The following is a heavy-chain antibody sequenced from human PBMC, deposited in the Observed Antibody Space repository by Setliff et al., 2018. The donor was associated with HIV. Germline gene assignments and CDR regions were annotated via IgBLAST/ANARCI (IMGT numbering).Heavy chain of an antibody. CDR1: GFTFSSCW. D-gene: IGHD3-9*01. V-gene: IGHV3-23*01. Sequence: GGSLRLSCAASGFTFSSCWVTWVRQAPGKGLEWVSSISSSGGTTYFADSVKGRFTISRDNSKDTLYLQMSSLRADDTAIYYCARAPGDILTAYFGGLDYWGQGALVTVSS. CDR2: ISSSGGTT. J-gene: IGHJ4*02. CDR3: ARAPGDILTAYFGGLDY.